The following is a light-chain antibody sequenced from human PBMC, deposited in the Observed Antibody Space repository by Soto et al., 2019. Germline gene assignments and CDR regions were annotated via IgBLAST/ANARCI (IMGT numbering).Light chain of an antibody. CDR1: SSDVGGYNY. V-gene: IGLV2-11*01. J-gene: IGLJ3*02. CDR2: DVS. CDR3: CSYAGSYTHWV. Sequence: QSALTQPRSVSGSPGQSVTISCTGTSSDVGGYNYVSWYQQHPGKAPKLMIYDVSKRPSGAPDRFSGSKSGNTASLTISGLQAEDEADYYCCSYAGSYTHWVFGGGTKVTVL.